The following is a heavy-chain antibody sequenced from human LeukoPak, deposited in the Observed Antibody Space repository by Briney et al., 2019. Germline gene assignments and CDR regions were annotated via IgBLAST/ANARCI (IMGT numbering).Heavy chain of an antibody. D-gene: IGHD3-9*01. V-gene: IGHV4-30-4*01. Sequence: SETLSLTCTVSGASISSGDFYWSWIRQPPGKGLEWIGYIYYSGTTYYNPSLKSRVTISVDTSKNQFSLKLTSVAAADTAVYYCATSLRGLLRYFDNWGQGSLDTVSS. CDR3: ATSLRGLLRYFDN. CDR2: IYYSGTT. J-gene: IGHJ4*02. CDR1: GASISSGDFY.